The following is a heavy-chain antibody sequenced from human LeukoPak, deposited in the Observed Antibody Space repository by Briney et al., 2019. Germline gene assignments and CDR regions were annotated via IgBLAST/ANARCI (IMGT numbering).Heavy chain of an antibody. D-gene: IGHD4-17*01. V-gene: IGHV7-4-1*02. J-gene: IGHJ4*02. Sequence: ASVKVSCKASGYTFTSYAMNWVRRAPGQGLEWMGWINTNTGNPTYAQGFTGRFVFSLDTSVSTAYLQISSLKAEDTAVYYCARDRLTDYGDYLYYFDYWGQGTLVTVSS. CDR1: GYTFTSYA. CDR2: INTNTGNP. CDR3: ARDRLTDYGDYLYYFDY.